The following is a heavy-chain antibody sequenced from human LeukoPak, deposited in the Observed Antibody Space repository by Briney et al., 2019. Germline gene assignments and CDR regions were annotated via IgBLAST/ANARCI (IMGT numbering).Heavy chain of an antibody. CDR3: ARLSSSSAWIPFDY. J-gene: IGHJ4*02. V-gene: IGHV4-4*07. CDR2: MYISGNT. Sequence: SETLSLTCTVSGGSISSSYGCWIRQPAGKGLEWIGRMYISGNTNYNPSLENRVTMSLDTSKNQFSLKLSSVTAADTAVYYCARLSSSSAWIPFDYWGQGTLVTVSS. CDR1: GGSISSSY. D-gene: IGHD6-19*01.